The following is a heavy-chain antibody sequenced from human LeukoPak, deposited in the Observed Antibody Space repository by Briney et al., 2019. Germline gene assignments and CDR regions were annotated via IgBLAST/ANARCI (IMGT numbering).Heavy chain of an antibody. Sequence: ASVKVSCKASGYTFTSYYMHWVRQAPGQGLEWMGIINPSGGSTSYAQMFQGRVTMTRDTSTSTVYMELSSLRSEDTAVYYCARDQRFYDFWSGYYGGDFDYWGQGTLVTVSS. D-gene: IGHD3-3*01. V-gene: IGHV1-46*01. CDR3: ARDQRFYDFWSGYYGGDFDY. CDR1: GYTFTSYY. J-gene: IGHJ4*02. CDR2: INPSGGST.